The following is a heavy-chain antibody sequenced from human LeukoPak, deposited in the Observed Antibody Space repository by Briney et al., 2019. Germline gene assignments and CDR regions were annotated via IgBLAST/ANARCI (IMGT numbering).Heavy chain of an antibody. CDR2: INPNSGGT. D-gene: IGHD3-22*01. CDR1: GYTFTDYY. V-gene: IGHV1-2*02. CDR3: ARGGYYDSSGYYYPFDY. Sequence: ASVKVSCKASGYTFTDYYMHWVRQAPGQGLEWRGWINPNSGGTNSAQKFQGRVTMTRDTSISTAYMELSRLRSDDTAVYYCARGGYYDSSGYYYPFDYWGQGTLVTVSS. J-gene: IGHJ4*02.